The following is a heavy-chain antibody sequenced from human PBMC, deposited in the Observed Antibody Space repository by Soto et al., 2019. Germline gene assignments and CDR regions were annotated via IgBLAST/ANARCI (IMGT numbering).Heavy chain of an antibody. CDR2: ISSSSSYI. D-gene: IGHD3-22*01. Sequence: GGSLRLSCAASGFTFSSYSMNWVRQAPGKGLEWVSSISSSSSYIYYADSVKGRFTISRDNAKNSLYLQMNSLRAEDTAVYYYARGLPPGVSRGNYYPSREYYYYYSVLDVWGQGPRATVSS. J-gene: IGHJ6*02. V-gene: IGHV3-21*01. CDR3: ARGLPPGVSRGNYYPSREYYYYYSVLDV. CDR1: GFTFSSYS.